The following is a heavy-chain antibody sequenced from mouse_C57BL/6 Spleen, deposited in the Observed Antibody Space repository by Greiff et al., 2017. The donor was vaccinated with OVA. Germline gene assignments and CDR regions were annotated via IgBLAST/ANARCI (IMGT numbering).Heavy chain of an antibody. V-gene: IGHV14-1*01. CDR1: GFNIKDYY. D-gene: IGHD1-1*01. CDR2: IDPEDGDT. Sequence: EVKLQQSGAELVRPGASVKLSCTASGFNIKDYYMHWVKQRPEQGLEWIGRIDPEDGDTEYAPKFQGKATMTADTSSNTAYLQLSSLTSEDTAVYYCTPYGSLWYFDVWGTGTTVTVSS. J-gene: IGHJ1*03. CDR3: TPYGSLWYFDV.